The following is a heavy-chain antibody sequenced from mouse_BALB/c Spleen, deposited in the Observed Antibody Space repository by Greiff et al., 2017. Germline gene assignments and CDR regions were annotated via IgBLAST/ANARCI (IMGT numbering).Heavy chain of an antibody. D-gene: IGHD4-1*01. CDR3: VGTGTWFAY. V-gene: IGHV2-9-2*01. CDR1: GFSLTSYD. CDR2: IWTGGGT. Sequence: VQLQQSGPGLVAPSQSLSITCTVSGFSLTSYDISWIRQPPGKGLEWLGVIWTGGGTNYNSAFMSRLSISKDNSKSQVFLKMNSLQTDDTAIYYCVGTGTWFAYWGQGTLVTVSA. J-gene: IGHJ3*01.